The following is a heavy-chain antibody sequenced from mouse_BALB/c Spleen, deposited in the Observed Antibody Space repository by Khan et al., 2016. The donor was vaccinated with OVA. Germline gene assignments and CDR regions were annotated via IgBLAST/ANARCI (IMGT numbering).Heavy chain of an antibody. Sequence: VQLKQSGAELVKPGASVKLSCSASGFNIKDTYIHWMKQRPEQGLEWIGRIDPPNDDSKYGPKFQAKATLTADTSSNTAYLQLSSLTSEDTAVYYCATHYGNLVAYWGQGTLVSVSA. V-gene: IGHV14-3*02. CDR3: ATHYGNLVAY. CDR1: GFNIKDTY. J-gene: IGHJ3*01. CDR2: IDPPNDDS. D-gene: IGHD2-1*01.